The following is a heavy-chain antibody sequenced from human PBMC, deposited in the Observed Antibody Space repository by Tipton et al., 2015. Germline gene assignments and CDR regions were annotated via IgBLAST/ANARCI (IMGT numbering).Heavy chain of an antibody. CDR3: ARLDAVTAGLDY. CDR1: AYSISSDYY. J-gene: IGHJ4*02. D-gene: IGHD2-21*02. V-gene: IGHV4-38-2*01. Sequence: TLSLTCAVSAYSISSDYYWGWIRQPPGKGLEWIGIIYYSGSTYYNPSLKSRVTISVDTSKNQFSLKLSSVTAADTAVYYCARLDAVTAGLDYWGQGTLLTVSS. CDR2: IYYSGST.